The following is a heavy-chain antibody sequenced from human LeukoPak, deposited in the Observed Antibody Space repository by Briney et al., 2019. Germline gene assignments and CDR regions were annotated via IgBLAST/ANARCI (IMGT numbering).Heavy chain of an antibody. Sequence: SETLSFTCTVSGGSISSYYWSWIRQPPGKGLEWIGYIYYSGSTNYNPSLKSRVTISVDTSKNQFSLKLSSVTAADTAVYYCARVVDFWSGFYYYYGMDVWGQGTTVTVSS. D-gene: IGHD3-3*01. CDR3: ARVVDFWSGFYYYYGMDV. CDR2: IYYSGST. J-gene: IGHJ6*02. CDR1: GGSISSYY. V-gene: IGHV4-59*01.